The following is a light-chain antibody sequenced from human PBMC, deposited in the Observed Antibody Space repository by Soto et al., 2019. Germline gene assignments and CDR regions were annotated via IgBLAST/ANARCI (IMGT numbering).Light chain of an antibody. V-gene: IGKV3-20*01. CDR3: QQYGGSPLYT. J-gene: IGKJ2*01. Sequence: EIVLTQSPGTLSLSPGERATLSYRASQSVSSSYLAWYQQKPGQGPRLLIYGASSRATGIPDRFSGSGSGTEFTLTISRLEPEDFAVYYCQQYGGSPLYTFGQGTNLEIK. CDR1: QSVSSSY. CDR2: GAS.